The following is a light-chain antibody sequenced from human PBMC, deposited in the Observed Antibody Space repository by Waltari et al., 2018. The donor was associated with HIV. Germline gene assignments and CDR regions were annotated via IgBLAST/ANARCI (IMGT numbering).Light chain of an antibody. CDR2: KAS. V-gene: IGKV1-5*03. Sequence: DIQMTQSPSTLSASVGDSVAITCRASQNISSWLAWHQQKSGKAPSLLIYKASNLKSGVPSRFSGSGSGTEFTLTINSLQPDDVASYFCLQYDTYPYTFGLGTKLEIK. CDR3: LQYDTYPYT. CDR1: QNISSW. J-gene: IGKJ2*01.